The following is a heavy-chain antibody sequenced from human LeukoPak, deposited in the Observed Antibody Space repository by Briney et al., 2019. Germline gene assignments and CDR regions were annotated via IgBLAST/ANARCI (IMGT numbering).Heavy chain of an antibody. Sequence: SETLSLTCTVSGGSISSGGYSWSWIRPPPGKGLEWIGYIYHSGSTYYNPSPKSRVTISVDRSKNQFSLKLSSVTAADTAVYYCARGLDYGSGSYYVTYFDYWGQGTLVTVSS. CDR3: ARGLDYGSGSYYVTYFDY. V-gene: IGHV4-30-2*01. CDR1: GGSISSGGYS. CDR2: IYHSGST. J-gene: IGHJ4*02. D-gene: IGHD3-10*01.